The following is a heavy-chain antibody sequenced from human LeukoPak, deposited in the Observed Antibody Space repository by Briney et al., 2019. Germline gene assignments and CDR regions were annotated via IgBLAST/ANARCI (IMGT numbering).Heavy chain of an antibody. D-gene: IGHD3-10*02. Sequence: PGGSLRLSCAASGFTFSSYAMTWVRQAPGKGLEWVSGISGSGGSTHYADSVKGRFTISRDDSKNTLYLQMNSLSAEDTAVYYCAKSPITVRGVTRFDYWGQGTLVTVSS. CDR3: AKSPITVRGVTRFDY. J-gene: IGHJ4*02. CDR1: GFTFSSYA. CDR2: ISGSGGST. V-gene: IGHV3-23*01.